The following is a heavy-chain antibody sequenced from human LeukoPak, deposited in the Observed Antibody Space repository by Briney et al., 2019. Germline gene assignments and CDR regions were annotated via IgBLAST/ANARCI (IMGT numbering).Heavy chain of an antibody. D-gene: IGHD1-20*01. Sequence: GGSLRLSCAASGFTFSSYSMNWVRQAPGKGLEWVSYFGFSADIQSYADSVKGRFTISRDNAKSSLYLQMNSLRAEHTAVYFCARDYNWGFDYWGQGILVTVFS. CDR1: GFTFSSYS. V-gene: IGHV3-48*01. J-gene: IGHJ4*02. CDR2: FGFSADIQ. CDR3: ARDYNWGFDY.